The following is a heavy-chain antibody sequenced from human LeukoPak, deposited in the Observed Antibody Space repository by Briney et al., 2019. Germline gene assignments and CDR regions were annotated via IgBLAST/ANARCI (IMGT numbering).Heavy chain of an antibody. J-gene: IGHJ4*02. CDR3: ARSPPSNSGSPVWVDY. V-gene: IGHV3-53*01. D-gene: IGHD1-26*01. CDR1: GFTVSSNY. Sequence: GGSLRLSCAASGFTVSSNYMSWVRQAPGKGLEWVSVIYSGGSTYYADSVKGRFTISRDNSKNTLYLQMNSLRAEDTAVYYCARSPPSNSGSPVWVDYWGQGTLVTVSS. CDR2: IYSGGST.